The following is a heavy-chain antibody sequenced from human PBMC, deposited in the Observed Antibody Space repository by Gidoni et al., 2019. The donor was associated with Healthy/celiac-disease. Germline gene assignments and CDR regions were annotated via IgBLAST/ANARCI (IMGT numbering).Heavy chain of an antibody. Sequence: QVQLQESGPGLVKPSQTLSLTCTVSGGSISSGGYYWSWILQHPGKGLEWIGYIYYSGSTYYNPSLTSRVNISVDTSKNQFSLKLSSVTAADTAVYYCARVSFTPQAKWLQLSYWGQGTLVTVSS. J-gene: IGHJ4*02. CDR3: ARVSFTPQAKWLQLSY. D-gene: IGHD5-12*01. CDR1: GGSISSGGYY. CDR2: IYYSGST. V-gene: IGHV4-31*03.